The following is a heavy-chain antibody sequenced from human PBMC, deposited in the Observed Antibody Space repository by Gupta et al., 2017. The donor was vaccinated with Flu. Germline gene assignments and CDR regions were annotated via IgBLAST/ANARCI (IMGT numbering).Heavy chain of an antibody. CDR1: GGSFSGYY. J-gene: IGHJ3*02. CDR2: INHSGST. D-gene: IGHD1-1*01. V-gene: IGHV4-34*01. Sequence: QVQLQQWGAGLLKPSETLSLTCAVYGGSFSGYYWSWIRQPPGKGLEWIGEINHSGSTNYNPSLKSRVTISVDTSKNQFSLKLSSVTAADTAVYYCARIIEAAGTSFAFDIWGQGTMVTVSS. CDR3: ARIIEAAGTSFAFDI.